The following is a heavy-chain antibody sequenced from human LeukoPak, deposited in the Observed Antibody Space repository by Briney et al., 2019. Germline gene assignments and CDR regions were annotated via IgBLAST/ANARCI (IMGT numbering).Heavy chain of an antibody. D-gene: IGHD6-13*01. CDR2: IYYSGST. V-gene: IGHV4-39*07. CDR3: ARRGWQQIN. J-gene: IGHJ4*02. CDR1: GGSISSSSYY. Sequence: NPSETLSLTCTVSGGSISSSSYYWGWIRQPPGKGLEWIGSIYYSGSTYYNPSLKSRVTISVDTSKNQFSLKLSSVTAADTAVYYCARRGWQQINWGQGTLVTVSS.